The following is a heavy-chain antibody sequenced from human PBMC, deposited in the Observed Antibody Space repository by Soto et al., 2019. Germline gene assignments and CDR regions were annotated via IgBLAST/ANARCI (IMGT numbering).Heavy chain of an antibody. J-gene: IGHJ3*02. D-gene: IGHD3-16*01. CDR1: GFTFSSYA. CDR3: ARDQPRFGRGNSAFDI. CDR2: ISYDGSNK. Sequence: GGSLRLSCAASGFTFSSYAMHWVRQAPGKGLEWVAVISYDGSNKYYADSVKGRFTISRDNSKNTLYLQMNSLRAEDTAVYYCARDQPRFGRGNSAFDIWGQGTMVTVSS. V-gene: IGHV3-30*04.